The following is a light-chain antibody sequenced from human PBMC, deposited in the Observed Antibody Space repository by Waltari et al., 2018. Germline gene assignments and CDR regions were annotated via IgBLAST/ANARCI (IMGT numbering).Light chain of an antibody. Sequence: QAVLTQPSSLSASPGASASLTCTLRSGIDLVTSRIYWYQQKPGSPPHYLLRYRSDSDKQQGSGVPSRFSGSKDASANAGILLISGLQSDDEADYYCMIWDSSAWVFGGGTKLTVL. CDR1: SGIDLVTSR. V-gene: IGLV5-45*03. CDR2: YRSDSDK. J-gene: IGLJ3*02. CDR3: MIWDSSAWV.